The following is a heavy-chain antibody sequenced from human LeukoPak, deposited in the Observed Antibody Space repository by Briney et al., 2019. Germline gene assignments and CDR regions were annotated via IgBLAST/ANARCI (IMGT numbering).Heavy chain of an antibody. Sequence: ASVKVSCKASGYTFTDYYAHWVRQAPGQGLEWMGWSNPKRGVTNSAQKFQGRVTMTRDTSISTIYMELRSLISDDTAAYYCARGVAVTDRARFFDYWGQGTLVTVSS. D-gene: IGHD4-11*01. V-gene: IGHV1-2*02. J-gene: IGHJ4*02. CDR3: ARGVAVTDRARFFDY. CDR2: SNPKRGVT. CDR1: GYTFTDYY.